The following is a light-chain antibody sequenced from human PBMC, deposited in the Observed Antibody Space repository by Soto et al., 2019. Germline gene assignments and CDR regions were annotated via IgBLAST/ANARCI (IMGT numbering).Light chain of an antibody. J-gene: IGLJ2*01. CDR2: DVS. CDR3: SSYTTSGTLS. V-gene: IGLV2-14*03. CDR1: SSDVGRYNY. Sequence: QSALTQPASVSGSPGQSITISCTGTSSDVGRYNYVSWYQQHPGKAPKLMIYDVSNRPSGVSNRFSGSKSGDTASLTISGLQAEYEADSYCSSYTTSGTLSFGGGTKLTVL.